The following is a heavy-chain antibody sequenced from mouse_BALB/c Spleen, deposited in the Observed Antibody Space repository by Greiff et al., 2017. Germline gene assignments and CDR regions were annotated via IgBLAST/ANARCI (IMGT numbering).Heavy chain of an antibody. CDR2: ISDGGSYT. J-gene: IGHJ3*01. CDR1: GFTFSDYY. CDR3: ARGPYYRYDWFAY. V-gene: IGHV5-4*02. D-gene: IGHD2-14*01. Sequence: EVKLVESGGGLVKPGGSLKLSCAASGFTFSDYYMYWVRQTPEKRLEWVATISDGGSYTYYPDSVKGRFTISRDNAKNNLYLQMSSLKSEDTAMYYCARGPYYRYDWFAYWGQGTLVTVSA.